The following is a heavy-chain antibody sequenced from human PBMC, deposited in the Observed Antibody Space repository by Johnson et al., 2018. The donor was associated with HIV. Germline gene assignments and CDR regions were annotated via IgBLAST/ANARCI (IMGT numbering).Heavy chain of an antibody. CDR3: ARGSRYTYDNDDAYP. CDR1: GFTFSSYA. V-gene: IGHV3-30*09. CDR2: ISYDGSEK. Sequence: QVQLVESGGGVVQPGRSLRLSCAASGFTFSSYAMHWVRQAPGKGLEWVAVISYDGSEKYFADSVKGRFAISRDSSKNTLYLQMNSLRAEDTAVYYCARGSRYTYDNDDAYPWAQ. D-gene: IGHD3-22*01. J-gene: IGHJ5*02.